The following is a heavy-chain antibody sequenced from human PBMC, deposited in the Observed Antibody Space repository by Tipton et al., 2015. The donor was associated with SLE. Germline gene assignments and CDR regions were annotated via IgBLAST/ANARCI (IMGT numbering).Heavy chain of an antibody. Sequence: GLVKPSETLSLSCGVSGYSITSGYFWAWIRQPPGKGLEWIGTVYHSGSTYYNPSLQSRVTISVDTSRNQFSLRLSSVTAAETAVYYWARDADYGEEDYYGMDAWCQGTTVTVSS. V-gene: IGHV4-38-2*02. CDR3: ARDADYGEEDYYGMDA. CDR2: VYHSGST. CDR1: GYSITSGYF. J-gene: IGHJ6*02. D-gene: IGHD4-17*01.